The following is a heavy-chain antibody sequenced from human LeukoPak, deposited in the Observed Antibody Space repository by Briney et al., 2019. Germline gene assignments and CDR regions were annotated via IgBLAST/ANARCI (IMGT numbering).Heavy chain of an antibody. CDR1: GFTFSTNA. CDR2: ISNGGGRT. J-gene: IGHJ4*02. D-gene: IGHD6-13*01. V-gene: IGHV3-23*01. Sequence: GGSLRLSCGASGFTFSTNAMSWVRQAPGKGLEWVSGISNGGGRTFYAESVKGRFTVSRDNSKNTLYLRMNSLRAEDAAIYYCTKNQILDDSGSWYAFWGQGTLVTVSS. CDR3: TKNQILDDSGSWYAF.